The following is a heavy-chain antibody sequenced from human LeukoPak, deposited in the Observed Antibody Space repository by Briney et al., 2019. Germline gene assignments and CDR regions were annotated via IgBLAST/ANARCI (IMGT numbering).Heavy chain of an antibody. CDR1: GYTFTNYD. V-gene: IGHV1-69*13. Sequence: ASVKVSCKASGYTFTNYDINWVRQATGQGLEWMGGIIPIFGTANYAQKFQGRVTITADESTSTAYMELSSLRSEDTAVYYCAVPRTYDSSGYYDAPFDYWGQGTLVTVSS. J-gene: IGHJ4*02. CDR2: IIPIFGTA. CDR3: AVPRTYDSSGYYDAPFDY. D-gene: IGHD3-22*01.